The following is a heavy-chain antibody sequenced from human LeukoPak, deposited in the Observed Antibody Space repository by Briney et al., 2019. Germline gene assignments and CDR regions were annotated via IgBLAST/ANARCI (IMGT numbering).Heavy chain of an antibody. CDR1: GGSISNNNW. CDR3: ASSHYDILTGYHPRFDY. J-gene: IGHJ4*02. CDR2: IYHSGST. Sequence: SETLSLTCAVSGGSISNNNWWSWVRQPPGKGLEWIGEIYHSGSTNYNPSLKSRVTISVDKSKNHFSLKLSSVTAADTAVYYCASSHYDILTGYHPRFDYWGQGTLVTVSS. D-gene: IGHD3-9*01. V-gene: IGHV4-4*02.